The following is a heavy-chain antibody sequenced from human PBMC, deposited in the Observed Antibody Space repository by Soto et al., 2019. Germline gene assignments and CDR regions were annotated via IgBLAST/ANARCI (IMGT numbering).Heavy chain of an antibody. CDR2: IYHSGST. Sequence: SETLSLTCTVSGYSISSGYYWGWIRQPPGKGLEWIGSIYHSGSTYYNPSLKSRVTISVDTSKNQFSLKLSSVTAADTAVYYCARAPHGYSYGYFDYWGQGTLVTVSS. V-gene: IGHV4-38-2*02. CDR1: GYSISSGYY. D-gene: IGHD5-18*01. CDR3: ARAPHGYSYGYFDY. J-gene: IGHJ4*02.